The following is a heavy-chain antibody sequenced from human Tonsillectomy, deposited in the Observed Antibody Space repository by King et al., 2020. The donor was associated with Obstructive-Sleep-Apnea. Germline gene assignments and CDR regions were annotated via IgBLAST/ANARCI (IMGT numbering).Heavy chain of an antibody. CDR3: ARNVLGGAGDGPNWFDP. Sequence: EVQLVESGGGLVQPGGSLRLSCVASGSSFFHYAMNWVRQAPGMGLEWVAGISGTGDDTFYADSVRGRFSISRDNSENTVYLQMNNLRVEDTAVYYCARNVLGGAGDGPNWFDPWGQGTLATVSS. V-gene: IGHV3-23*04. CDR1: GSSFFHYA. CDR2: ISGTGDDT. J-gene: IGHJ5*02. D-gene: IGHD1-26*01.